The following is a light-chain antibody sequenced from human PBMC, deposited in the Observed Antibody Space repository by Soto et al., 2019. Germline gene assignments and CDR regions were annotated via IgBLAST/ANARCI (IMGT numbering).Light chain of an antibody. CDR3: ASWDDSLNGVV. Sequence: QSVLTQPPSASGTPGQRVTICCSGSSSNIGSNTVNWYQQFPGTAPKLLIYINSHRPSGVPDRFSGSKSGTSASLAISGLQSDDEADYYCASWDDSLNGVVFGGGTKVTVL. V-gene: IGLV1-44*01. CDR1: SSNIGSNT. CDR2: INS. J-gene: IGLJ2*01.